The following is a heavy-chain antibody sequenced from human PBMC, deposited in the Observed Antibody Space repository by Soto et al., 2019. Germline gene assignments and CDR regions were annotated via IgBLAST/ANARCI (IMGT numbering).Heavy chain of an antibody. CDR3: ATGARYCSGVSCDPDD. CDR2: IMPIVGAA. CDR1: GGTFGSNV. V-gene: IGHV1-69*06. Sequence: QVQLMQSGAELKKPGSSVQVSCKASGGTFGSNVISWVRQAPGQGLEWMGEIMPIVGAANKPQKFQGRLMITADTSTTTAYMELSSLGSDYTAVDFCATGARYCSGVSCDPDDWGHGTLVTVSS. D-gene: IGHD2-15*01. J-gene: IGHJ4*01.